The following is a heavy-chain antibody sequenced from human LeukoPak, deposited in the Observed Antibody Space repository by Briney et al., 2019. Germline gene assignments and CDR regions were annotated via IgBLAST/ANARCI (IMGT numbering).Heavy chain of an antibody. V-gene: IGHV3-11*05. Sequence: GGSLRLSCAASGFTFSDYYMSWIRQAPGKGLEWVSYISSSSSYTNYADSVKGRFTISRDNAKNSLYLQMNSLRAEDTAVYYCARDLLSQKWVPAAFDYWGQGTLVTVSS. CDR3: ARDLLSQKWVPAAFDY. CDR2: ISSSSSYT. J-gene: IGHJ4*02. CDR1: GFTFSDYY. D-gene: IGHD2-2*01.